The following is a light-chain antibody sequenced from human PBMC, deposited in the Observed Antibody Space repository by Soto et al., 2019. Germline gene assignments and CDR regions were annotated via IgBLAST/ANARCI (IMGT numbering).Light chain of an antibody. CDR3: QQYGNSPLMYT. V-gene: IGKV3-20*01. Sequence: EIVLTQSPGTLSLSPGERATLSCRASQSVSSSFLAWYQQKSGQAPRLLIYGASTRATGIPDRFSGSGSGTDFTLTVSTLEPEDFAVYYCQQYGNSPLMYTFGQGTKLEIK. CDR1: QSVSSSF. J-gene: IGKJ2*01. CDR2: GAS.